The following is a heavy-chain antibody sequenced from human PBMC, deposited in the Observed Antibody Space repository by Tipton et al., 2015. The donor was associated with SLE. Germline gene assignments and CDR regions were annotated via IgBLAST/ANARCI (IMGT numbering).Heavy chain of an antibody. CDR3: TKDIGWLQLGRAFDI. CDR2: ISWNSGSI. Sequence: AVSGFTFDDYAMHWVRQGPGKGLEWVSGISWNSGSIGYADSVKGRFTISRDNAKNSLYLQMNSLRAEDTALYYCTKDIGWLQLGRAFDIWGQGTMVTVS. V-gene: IGHV3-9*01. J-gene: IGHJ3*02. D-gene: IGHD5-24*01. CDR1: GFTFDDYA.